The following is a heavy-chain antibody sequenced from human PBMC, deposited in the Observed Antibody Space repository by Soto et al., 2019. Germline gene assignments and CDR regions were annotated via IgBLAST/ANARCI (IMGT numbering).Heavy chain of an antibody. V-gene: IGHV3-30*18. CDR3: AKGLDYTSALWY. CDR2: ISYDGSNK. CDR1: GFTFSSYG. J-gene: IGHJ4*02. D-gene: IGHD2-21*01. Sequence: GGSLRLSCAASGFTFSSYGMHWVRQAPGKGLEWVAVISYDGSNKYYADSVKGRFTISRDNSKNTLYLQMNSLRAEDTAVYYCAKGLDYTSALWYWGQGTLVTVS.